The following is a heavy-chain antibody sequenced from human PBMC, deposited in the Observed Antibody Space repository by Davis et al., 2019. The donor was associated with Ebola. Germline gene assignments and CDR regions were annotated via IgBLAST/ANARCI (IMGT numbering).Heavy chain of an antibody. V-gene: IGHV4-39*07. CDR1: GGSISSSSYY. CDR3: ARVLVPGRWFDP. D-gene: IGHD2-2*01. Sequence: PSETLSLTCTVSGGSISSSSYYWGWIRQPPGKGLEWIGSIYYSGSTYYNPSLKSRVTISVDRSKNQFSLKLSSVTAADTAVYYCARVLVPGRWFDPWGQGTLVTVSS. J-gene: IGHJ5*02. CDR2: IYYSGST.